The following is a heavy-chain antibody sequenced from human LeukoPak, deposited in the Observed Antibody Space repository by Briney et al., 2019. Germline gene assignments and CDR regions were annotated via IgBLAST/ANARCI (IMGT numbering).Heavy chain of an antibody. CDR2: IYYSGST. V-gene: IGHV4-31*03. CDR1: GGSISSGGYY. Sequence: SETLSLTCTVSGGSISSGGYYWSWIRQHPGKGLEWIGYIYYSGSTYYNPSLKSRVTISVDTSKNQFSLKLSSVTAADTAVYYCAGSYYDYVWGSYRYGNNWFDPWGQGTLVTVSS. J-gene: IGHJ5*02. CDR3: AGSYYDYVWGSYRYGNNWFDP. D-gene: IGHD3-16*02.